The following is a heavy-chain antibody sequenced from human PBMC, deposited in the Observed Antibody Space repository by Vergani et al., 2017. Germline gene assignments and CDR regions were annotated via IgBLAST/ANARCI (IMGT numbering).Heavy chain of an antibody. CDR1: GGSISSSSHF. J-gene: IGHJ6*02. CDR3: ARHDSGHYDSSYYGLDV. Sequence: QLQLHKSGPGLVKPSETLSLTCTLSGGSISSSSHFWGWLRQTPGKGLEWIGIIYYSGSTYYNPSLKSRVSISDDTSKNQFSLKLSSVTAADSSVYYCARHDSGHYDSSYYGLDVWGQGTTVTVSS. CDR2: IYYSGST. D-gene: IGHD3-16*01. V-gene: IGHV4-39*01.